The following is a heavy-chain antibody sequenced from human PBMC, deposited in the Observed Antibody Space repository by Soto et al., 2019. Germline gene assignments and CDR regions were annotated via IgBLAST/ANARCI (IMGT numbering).Heavy chain of an antibody. CDR2: ISTYNGNT. CDR3: ARDQRAVAGHRGDYFDY. V-gene: IGHV1-18*04. D-gene: IGHD6-19*01. Sequence: ASVKVSCKASGYTFTSYGISWVRQAPGQGLEWMGWISTYNGNTNYAQKLQGRVTMTTDTSTSTAYMELRSLRSDDTAVYYCARDQRAVAGHRGDYFDYWGQGTLVTVSS. J-gene: IGHJ4*02. CDR1: GYTFTSYG.